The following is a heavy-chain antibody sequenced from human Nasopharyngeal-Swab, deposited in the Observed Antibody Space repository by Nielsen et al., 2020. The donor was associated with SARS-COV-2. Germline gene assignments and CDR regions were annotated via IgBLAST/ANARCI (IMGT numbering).Heavy chain of an antibody. CDR2: MNPNSVNT. CDR3: ARGRRGIVGATVYYFDY. D-gene: IGHD1-26*01. J-gene: IGHJ4*02. V-gene: IGHV1-8*01. CDR1: GYTFTSYD. Sequence: ASVKVSCKASGYTFTSYDINWVRQAPGQGLEWMGWMNPNSVNTGYAQKFQGRVTMTRNTSISTAYMELSSLRSEDTAVYYCARGRRGIVGATVYYFDYWGQGTLVTVSS.